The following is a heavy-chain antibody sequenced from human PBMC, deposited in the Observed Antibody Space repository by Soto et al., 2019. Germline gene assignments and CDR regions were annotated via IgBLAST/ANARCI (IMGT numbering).Heavy chain of an antibody. J-gene: IGHJ4*02. CDR1: GFTFSNYA. CDR2: ISGSGGTT. D-gene: IGHD6-25*01. Sequence: EVQLLESGGGLVQPGRSLRLSCAASGFTFSNYAMSWVRQAPGQGLDWVSAISGSGGTTYYADSVQGRFTISRDNSKNTLFLQMHRLRAEDAAVYYCAKFFVETGSNSGWPWSFHYWGQGTLVTVYS. CDR3: AKFFVETGSNSGWPWSFHY. V-gene: IGHV3-23*01.